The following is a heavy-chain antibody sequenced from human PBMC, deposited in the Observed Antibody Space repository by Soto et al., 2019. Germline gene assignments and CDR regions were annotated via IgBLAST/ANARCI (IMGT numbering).Heavy chain of an antibody. Sequence: TGGSLRLSCAASGFTFSSYGMHWVRQAPGKGLEWVAAISGSGGSTYYADSVKGRFTISRDNSKNTLYLQMNSLRAEDTAVYYCARGLYSGWHYFDYWGQGTLVTVSS. CDR2: ISGSGGST. V-gene: IGHV3-23*01. J-gene: IGHJ4*02. CDR1: GFTFSSYG. D-gene: IGHD5-12*01. CDR3: ARGLYSGWHYFDY.